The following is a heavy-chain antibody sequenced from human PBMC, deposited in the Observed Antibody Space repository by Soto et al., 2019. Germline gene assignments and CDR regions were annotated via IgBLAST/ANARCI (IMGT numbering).Heavy chain of an antibody. CDR3: ARQCEYSISYRGHGMGI. CDR2: ISSSSSYI. J-gene: IGHJ6*02. CDR1: GFTFSSYS. D-gene: IGHD6-6*01. V-gene: IGHV3-21*01. Sequence: EVQLVESGGGLVKPGGSLRLSCAASGFTFSSYSMNWVRQAPGKGLEWVSSISSSSSYIYYADSVKGRFTISRDNATNEQYLQMNSLRAEDTAVYYCARQCEYSISYRGHGMGIWGQGNTVTAAS.